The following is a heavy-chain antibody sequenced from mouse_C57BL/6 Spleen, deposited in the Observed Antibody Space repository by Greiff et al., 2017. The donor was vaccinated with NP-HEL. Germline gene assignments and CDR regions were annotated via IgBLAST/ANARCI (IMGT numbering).Heavy chain of an antibody. J-gene: IGHJ3*01. CDR1: GYTFTNYW. CDR3: AREERTGFFAY. V-gene: IGHV1-63*01. Sequence: QVQLQQSGAELVRPGTSVKMSCKASGYTFTNYWIGWAKQRPGHGLEWIGDIYPGGGYTNYNEKFKGKATLTADKSSSTAYMQFSSLTSEDSAIYYCAREERTGFFAYWGQGTLVTVSA. CDR2: IYPGGGYT. D-gene: IGHD4-1*01.